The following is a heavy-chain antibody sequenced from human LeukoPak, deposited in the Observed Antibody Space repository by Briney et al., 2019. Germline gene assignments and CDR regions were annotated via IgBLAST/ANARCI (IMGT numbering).Heavy chain of an antibody. V-gene: IGHV4-39*01. D-gene: IGHD3-10*01. J-gene: IGHJ4*02. Sequence: GSLRLSCAASGFTFSTYWMSWVRQPPGKGLEWIGSIYYSGSTYYNPSLKSRVTISVDTSKNQFSLKLSSVTAADTAVYYCASRRVWFGEVYYWGQGTLVTVSS. CDR2: IYYSGST. CDR1: GFTFSTYW. CDR3: ASRRVWFGEVYY.